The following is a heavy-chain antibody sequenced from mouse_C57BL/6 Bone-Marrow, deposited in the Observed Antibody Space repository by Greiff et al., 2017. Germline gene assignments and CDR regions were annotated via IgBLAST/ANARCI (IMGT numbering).Heavy chain of an antibody. D-gene: IGHD1-1*01. CDR1: GYTFTDYY. J-gene: IGHJ4*01. Sequence: EVQLQQSGPELVKPGASVKISCKASGYTFTDYYMNWVKQSHGKSLEWIGDINPNNGGTSYNQKFKGKATLTVDKSSSTAYMELRSLTSEDSAVYYCARHYYYGSRYYAMDYWGQGTSVTVSS. CDR3: ARHYYYGSRYYAMDY. V-gene: IGHV1-26*01. CDR2: INPNNGGT.